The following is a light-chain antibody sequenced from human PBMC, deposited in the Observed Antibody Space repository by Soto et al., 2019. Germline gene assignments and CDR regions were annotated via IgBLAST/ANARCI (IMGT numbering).Light chain of an antibody. V-gene: IGLV1-40*01. CDR2: GNN. CDR1: SSNIGAGYD. J-gene: IGLJ2*01. Sequence: QSVVTQPPSVSGAPGQRVTISCSGSSSNIGAGYDVHWYQQLPGTAPKLLIYGNNNRPSGVPDRFSGSKSGTSASLAITGLQAEDEADYYCQSFDTRLNSVVFGGGTKVTVL. CDR3: QSFDTRLNSVV.